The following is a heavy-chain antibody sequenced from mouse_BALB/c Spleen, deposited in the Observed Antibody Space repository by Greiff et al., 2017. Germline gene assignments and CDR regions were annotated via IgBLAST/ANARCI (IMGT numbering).Heavy chain of an antibody. CDR3: ARWYFDV. V-gene: IGHV1S41*01. CDR2: IAPGSGST. CDR1: GYTFTSYW. J-gene: IGHJ1*01. Sequence: DLVKPGASVKLSCKASGYTFTSYWINWIKQRPGQGLEWIGRIAPGSGSTYYNEMFKGKATLTVDTSSSTAYIQLSSLSSEDSAVYFCARWYFDVWGAGTTVTVSP.